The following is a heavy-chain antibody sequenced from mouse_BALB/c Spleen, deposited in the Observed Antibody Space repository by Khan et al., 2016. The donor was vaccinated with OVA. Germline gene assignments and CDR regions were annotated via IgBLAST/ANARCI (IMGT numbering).Heavy chain of an antibody. CDR1: GFTFSDYY. D-gene: IGHD2-1*01. V-gene: IGHV5-4*02. CDR2: ISDGGSYT. CDR3: ARGFYGNPFAY. Sequence: EVELVEPGGGLVKPGGSLKLSCAASGFTFSDYYMYWVRQTPEKRLEWVATISDGGSYTYYLDSVKGRFTISRDDAKNNLYLQMNSLKSEDTAVYYCARGFYGNPFAYWGQGTLVTVSA. J-gene: IGHJ3*01.